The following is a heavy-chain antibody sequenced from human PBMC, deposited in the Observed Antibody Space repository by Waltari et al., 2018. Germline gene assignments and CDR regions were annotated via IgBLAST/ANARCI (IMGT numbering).Heavy chain of an antibody. CDR3: ARLSSSLFYYYYGMDV. CDR2: IYYKRST. Sequence: QVQLQESGPGLVKPSETLSLTCTVSGGSISSHYWSWIRPPPGKGLEWIGYIYYKRSTNYNPSLKSRVTIAVDTSKNQFSLKLSSVTAADTAVDYCARLSSSLFYYYYGMDVWGQGTTVTVSS. V-gene: IGHV4-59*11. J-gene: IGHJ6*02. D-gene: IGHD6-6*01. CDR1: GGSISSHY.